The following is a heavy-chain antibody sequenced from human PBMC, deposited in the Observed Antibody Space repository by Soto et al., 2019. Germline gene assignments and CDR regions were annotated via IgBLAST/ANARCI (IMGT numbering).Heavy chain of an antibody. CDR1: GFTFGSYA. CDR2: ISGGDTT. J-gene: IGHJ4*02. D-gene: IGHD4-4*01. CDR3: APGWDMATVWTD. V-gene: IGHV3-23*01. Sequence: EVQLLESGGGLVKPGGSLRLSCVASGFTFGSYAMSWVRQAPGQGLDWVSTISGGDTTQYAESVKGRFTISRDKAKNTLYLQMNTLRFEDTAVYYCAPGWDMATVWTDWGQGTLVTVSS.